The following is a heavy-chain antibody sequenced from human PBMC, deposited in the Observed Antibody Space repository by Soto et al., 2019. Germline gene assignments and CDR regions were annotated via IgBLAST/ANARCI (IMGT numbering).Heavy chain of an antibody. D-gene: IGHD6-19*01. CDR2: ISSSSSTI. Sequence: EVQLVESGGGLVQPGGSLRLSCAASGFTFSSYSMNWVRQAPGKGLEWVSYISSSSSTIYYADSVKGRFTISRDTAKNPLYLQRNSLRDEDTAVYYCARDHDSSGWYDAFDIWGQGTMVTVSS. J-gene: IGHJ3*02. CDR1: GFTFSSYS. V-gene: IGHV3-48*02. CDR3: ARDHDSSGWYDAFDI.